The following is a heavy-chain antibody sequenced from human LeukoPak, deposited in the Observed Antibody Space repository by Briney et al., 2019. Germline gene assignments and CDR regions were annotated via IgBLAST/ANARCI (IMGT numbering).Heavy chain of an antibody. D-gene: IGHD3-10*01. V-gene: IGHV4-59*01. Sequence: SETLSLTCTVSGGSISSYYWSWIRQPPGKGLEWIGYIYYSGSTFYNPSLKSRVTISVDTSKNQFSLKLSSVTAADTAVYYCARTGGGYYGYALDIWGQGTMVTVSS. CDR1: GGSISSYY. J-gene: IGHJ3*02. CDR2: IYYSGST. CDR3: ARTGGGYYGYALDI.